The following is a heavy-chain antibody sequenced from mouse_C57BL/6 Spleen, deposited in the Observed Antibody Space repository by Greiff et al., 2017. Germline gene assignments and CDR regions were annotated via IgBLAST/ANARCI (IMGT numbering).Heavy chain of an antibody. J-gene: IGHJ2*01. CDR1: GYTFTDYY. CDR3: ARRIGYGNYDY. D-gene: IGHD2-1*01. CDR2: INPNNGGT. V-gene: IGHV1-26*01. Sequence: VQLQQPGPELVKPGASVKISCKASGYTFTDYYMNWVKQSHGKSLEWIGDINPNNGGTSYNQKFKGKATLTVDKSSSTAYMELRSLTSEDSAVYYCARRIGYGNYDYWGQGTTLTVSS.